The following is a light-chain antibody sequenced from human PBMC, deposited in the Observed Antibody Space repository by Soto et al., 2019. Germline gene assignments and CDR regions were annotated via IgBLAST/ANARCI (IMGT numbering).Light chain of an antibody. V-gene: IGKV1-5*03. CDR1: QSISSW. CDR2: KAS. J-gene: IGKJ2*02. Sequence: DIQMTQSPSTLSASVGDRVTITCRASQSISSWLAWYQQKPGKAPKLLIYKASSLESGVPSRFSGSGSGTEFTLTISIRHPDDFATYNCQHYNSYSPYGTFVQGTKLEIK. CDR3: QHYNSYSPYGT.